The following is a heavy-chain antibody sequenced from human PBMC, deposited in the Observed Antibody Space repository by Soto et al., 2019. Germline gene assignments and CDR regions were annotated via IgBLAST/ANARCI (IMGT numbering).Heavy chain of an antibody. CDR1: GGSISSGDYY. CDR2: IYYDGTT. Sequence: SETLSLTCTVSGGSISSGDYYWTWIRQPPGKGLEWLGYIYYDGTTYYNPSLKSRLTMSIDTSKNQFSLKLNSLTAADTAVYYCARDRRWLSRGPNNWFDPGGHGTPGHRL. CDR3: ARDRRWLSRGPNNWFDP. J-gene: IGHJ5*02. V-gene: IGHV4-30-4*08. D-gene: IGHD2-21*01.